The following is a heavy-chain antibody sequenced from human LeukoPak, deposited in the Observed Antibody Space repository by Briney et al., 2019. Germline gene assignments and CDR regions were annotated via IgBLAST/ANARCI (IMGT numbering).Heavy chain of an antibody. CDR3: ARVPISPKVRWLWGWFDP. D-gene: IGHD3-22*01. J-gene: IGHJ5*02. V-gene: IGHV4-61*08. CDR1: GASISSGGYS. Sequence: PSETLSLTCAVSGASISSGGYSWSWIRQPPGKGLEWIGYIYYSGSTNYNPSLKSRVTISVDTSKNQFSLKLSSVTAADTAVYYCARVPISPKVRWLWGWFDPWGQGTLVTVSS. CDR2: IYYSGST.